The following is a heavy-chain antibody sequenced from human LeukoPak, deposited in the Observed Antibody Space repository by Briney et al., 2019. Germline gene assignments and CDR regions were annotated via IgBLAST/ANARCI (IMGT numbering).Heavy chain of an antibody. CDR2: IKRKTDGGTT. CDR1: GFTVISNR. V-gene: IGHV3-15*01. D-gene: IGHD7-27*01. Sequence: PGGSLRLSCAASGFTVISNRMSWVRQAPGKGLEWVGRIKRKTDGGTTDYAAPVKGRFTISRDDSKNTLYLQMNSLKTEDTAVYYCTTGNWEPHWGQGTPVTVSS. CDR3: TTGNWEPH. J-gene: IGHJ4*02.